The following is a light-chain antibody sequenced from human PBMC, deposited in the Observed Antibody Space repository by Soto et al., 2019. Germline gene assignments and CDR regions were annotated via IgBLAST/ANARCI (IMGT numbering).Light chain of an antibody. CDR1: QDISSW. Sequence: DIQLTQSPSFLSASVGDRLTITCRASQDISSWLAWYQQKPGKAPNVLIYTVSTLQSGVPSRFSGSRSGTEFTLTISSLQPEDFATYYCQQYNSSPWTFGGGTKVDI. J-gene: IGKJ4*02. CDR2: TVS. V-gene: IGKV1-9*01. CDR3: QQYNSSPWT.